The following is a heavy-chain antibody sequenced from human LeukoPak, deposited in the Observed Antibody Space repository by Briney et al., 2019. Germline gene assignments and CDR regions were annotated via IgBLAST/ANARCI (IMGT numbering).Heavy chain of an antibody. CDR1: GFTFSSYS. D-gene: IGHD3-9*01. CDR2: ISSSSSYI. Sequence: KTGGSLRLSCAASGFTFSSYSMNWVRQAPGKGLEWVSSISSSSSYIYYADSVKGRFTISRDNAKNSLYLQMNSLRAEDTAVYYCARAPYDILTGIGAFGAFDIWGQGTMVTVSS. V-gene: IGHV3-21*01. J-gene: IGHJ3*02. CDR3: ARAPYDILTGIGAFGAFDI.